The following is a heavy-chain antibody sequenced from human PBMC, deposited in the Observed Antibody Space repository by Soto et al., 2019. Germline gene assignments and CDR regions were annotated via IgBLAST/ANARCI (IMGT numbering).Heavy chain of an antibody. D-gene: IGHD1-1*01. CDR1: GFTISSNA. V-gene: IGHV3-23*01. CDR3: AKDKPGTKSFDY. J-gene: IGHJ4*02. Sequence: GGSLRLSCAASGFTISSNAMYWVRQAPGKGLEWVSAISDRGATTHYADSVKGRFTISRDTSKNTLYLQLNTLRADDTAVYYCAKDKPGTKSFDYWGQGTLVTVSS. CDR2: ISDRGATT.